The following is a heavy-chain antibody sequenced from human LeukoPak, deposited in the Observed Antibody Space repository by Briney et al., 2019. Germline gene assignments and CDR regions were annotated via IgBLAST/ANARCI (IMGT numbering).Heavy chain of an antibody. CDR2: ISSSGTII. J-gene: IGHJ4*02. CDR1: GFAYSDYE. V-gene: IGHV3-48*03. Sequence: GGSLTLSCAASGFAYSDYEMNWVRQAPGKGLEWVSYISSSGTIIYYADSVKGRFNISRDNAKKSLYLQVNSLRAEDTAVYYCARTMWGFDYWGQGTLVTVSS. CDR3: ARTMWGFDY. D-gene: IGHD7-27*01.